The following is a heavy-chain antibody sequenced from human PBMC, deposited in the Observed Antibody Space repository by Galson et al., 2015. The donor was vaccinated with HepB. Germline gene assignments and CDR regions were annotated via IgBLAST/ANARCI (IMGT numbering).Heavy chain of an antibody. CDR2: IYSGGIT. CDR3: ARDYYGSGSYPYEAFDI. V-gene: IGHV3-53*04. Sequence: SLRLSCAASGFTVSRIYMSWVRQAPGKGLEWVSVIYSGGITYYADSVKGRFTISRHNSKNTLYLQMNSLRAEDTAVYYCARDYYGSGSYPYEAFDIWGQGTMVTVSS. CDR1: GFTVSRIY. J-gene: IGHJ3*02. D-gene: IGHD3-10*01.